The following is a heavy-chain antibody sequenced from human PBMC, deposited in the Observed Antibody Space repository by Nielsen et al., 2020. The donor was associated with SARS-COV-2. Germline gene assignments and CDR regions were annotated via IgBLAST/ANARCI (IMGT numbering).Heavy chain of an antibody. CDR2: IYYSGST. D-gene: IGHD3-3*01. CDR1: GGSISSSSYY. J-gene: IGHJ5*02. V-gene: IGHV4-39*01. Sequence: SETLSLTCTVSGGSISSSSYYWGWIRQPPGKGLEWIGSIYYSGSTYYNPSLKSRVTISVDTSKNQFSLKLSSVTAADTAVYYCARQRREDFWSGYYNGWFDPWGQGTLVTVSS. CDR3: ARQRREDFWSGYYNGWFDP.